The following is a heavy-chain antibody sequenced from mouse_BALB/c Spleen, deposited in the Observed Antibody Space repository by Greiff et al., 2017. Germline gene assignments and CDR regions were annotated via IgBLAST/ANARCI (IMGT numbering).Heavy chain of an antibody. CDR1: GFNIKDYY. J-gene: IGHJ4*01. CDR3: NAGYGNYDMDY. Sequence: EVQLQQSGAELVRPGASVKLSCTASGFNIKDYYMHWVKQRPEQGLEWIGWIDPENGDTEYAPKFQGKATMTADTSSNTAYLQLSSLTSEDTAVYYCNAGYGNYDMDYWGQGTSVTVSS. CDR2: IDPENGDT. V-gene: IGHV14-4*02. D-gene: IGHD2-1*01.